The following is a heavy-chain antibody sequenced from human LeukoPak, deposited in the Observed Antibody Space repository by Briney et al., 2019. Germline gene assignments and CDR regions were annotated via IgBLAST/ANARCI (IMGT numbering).Heavy chain of an antibody. Sequence: SQTLSLTCALSGDSVSTNSAAWDWIRQSPSRGLEWLGSTYYTSQWYNDYAVSVKSRITINPDTSKNQFSLHLNSVTPEDTGVYYCARWRHITGDIYETLDIWGQGTMVTVSS. CDR2: TYYTSQWYN. D-gene: IGHD7-27*01. J-gene: IGHJ3*02. CDR3: ARWRHITGDIYETLDI. V-gene: IGHV6-1*01. CDR1: GDSVSTNSAA.